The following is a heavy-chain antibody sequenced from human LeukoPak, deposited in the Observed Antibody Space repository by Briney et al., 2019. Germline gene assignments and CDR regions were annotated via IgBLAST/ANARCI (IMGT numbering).Heavy chain of an antibody. D-gene: IGHD2-2*01. Sequence: SVKVSCKASGGTFSSYTINWVRQAPGQGLEWMGRIIPILGIANYAQKFQGRVTITADKSTSTAYMELSSLRSEDTAVYYCARYVVVPAANQGGNWFDPWGQGTLVTVSS. J-gene: IGHJ5*02. CDR2: IIPILGIA. CDR3: ARYVVVPAANQGGNWFDP. V-gene: IGHV1-69*02. CDR1: GGTFSSYT.